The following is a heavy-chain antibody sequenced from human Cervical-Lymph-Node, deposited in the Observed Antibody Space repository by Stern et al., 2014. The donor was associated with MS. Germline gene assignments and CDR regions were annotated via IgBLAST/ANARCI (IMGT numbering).Heavy chain of an antibody. CDR3: ARGTYGDYDSANWYDDL. Sequence: QVQLVQSGAGVKKPGASVKVSCMASGYTFTTYIIHWVRQAPGQGLEWMGIIHPSGGTTNYGQNFQGRGTMTRDTSTSTVYMELNSLRSEDTAFYSWARGTYGDYDSANWYDDLWGRGTLVTVSS. J-gene: IGHJ2*01. V-gene: IGHV1-46*01. CDR1: GYTFTTYI. D-gene: IGHD4-17*01. CDR2: IHPSGGTT.